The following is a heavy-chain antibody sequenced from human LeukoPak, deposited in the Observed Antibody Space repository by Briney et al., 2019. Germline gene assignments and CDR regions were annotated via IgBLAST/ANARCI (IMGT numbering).Heavy chain of an antibody. Sequence: GGSLRLSCAASGFTVSSNYMSWVRQAPGKGLEWVSVIYSGGSTYYADSVKGRFTISRDNSKNTLYLQMNSLRAEDTAVYYCASTGDYYDSSGYYYYWGQGTLVTLSS. CDR2: IYSGGST. CDR3: ASTGDYYDSSGYYYY. CDR1: GFTVSSNY. V-gene: IGHV3-66*01. J-gene: IGHJ4*02. D-gene: IGHD3-22*01.